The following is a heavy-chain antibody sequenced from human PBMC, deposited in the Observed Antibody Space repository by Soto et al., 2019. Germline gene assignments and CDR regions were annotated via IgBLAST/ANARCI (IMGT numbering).Heavy chain of an antibody. D-gene: IGHD2-21*02. CDR3: ARDLWGYCGTDCFPLDV. Sequence: SETLSLTCTVSGGSISSYYWSWIRQPPGKGLEWIGYIYYSGSTNYNPSLKSRVTISVDTSKNQFSLKLSSVTAADTAVYYCARDLWGYCGTDCFPLDVWGQGTTVTVSS. V-gene: IGHV4-59*01. CDR2: IYYSGST. CDR1: GGSISSYY. J-gene: IGHJ6*02.